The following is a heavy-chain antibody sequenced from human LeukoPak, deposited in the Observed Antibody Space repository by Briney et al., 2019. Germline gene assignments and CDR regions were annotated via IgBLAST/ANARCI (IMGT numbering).Heavy chain of an antibody. CDR3: ARAPGYCSGGSCYLMYFDY. CDR2: IYTSGST. Sequence: SSETQSLTCTVSGGSISSYYWSWIRQPAGKGLEWIGRIYTSGSTNYNPSLKSRVTMSVDASKNQFSLKLSSVTAADTAVYYCARAPGYCSGGSCYLMYFDYWGQGTLVTVSS. V-gene: IGHV4-4*07. CDR1: GGSISSYY. J-gene: IGHJ4*02. D-gene: IGHD2-15*01.